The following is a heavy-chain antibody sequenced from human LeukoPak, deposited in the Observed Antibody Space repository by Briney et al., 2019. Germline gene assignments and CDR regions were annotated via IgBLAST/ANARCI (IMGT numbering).Heavy chain of an antibody. J-gene: IGHJ6*02. CDR2: IYYSGST. CDR3: ARGRYCSSTSCYTYYYYYGMDV. CDR1: GGSISSSSYY. Sequence: PSETLSLTCTVSGGSISSSSYYWGWIRQPPGKGLEWIGSIYYSGSTYYNPSLKSRVTISVDTSKNQFSLKLSSVTAADTAVYYCARGRYCSSTSCYTYYYYYGMDVWGQGTTVTVSS. V-gene: IGHV4-39*07. D-gene: IGHD2-2*02.